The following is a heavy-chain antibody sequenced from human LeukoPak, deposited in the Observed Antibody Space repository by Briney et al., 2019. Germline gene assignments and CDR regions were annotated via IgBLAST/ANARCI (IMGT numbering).Heavy chain of an antibody. J-gene: IGHJ5*02. V-gene: IGHV4-31*03. D-gene: IGHD1-14*01. Sequence: PSETLSLTCTVSGSLIISGGYHWSWIRQFPGKGLEWIGYIYYSGSTHYNPSLKSRVTISVDTSKNQFSLKLTSVTAADTAVYYCARVTRFPRHSFTGPPTEHNWFDPWGQGTLVTVSS. CDR2: IYYSGST. CDR1: GSLIISGGYH. CDR3: ARVTRFPRHSFTGPPTEHNWFDP.